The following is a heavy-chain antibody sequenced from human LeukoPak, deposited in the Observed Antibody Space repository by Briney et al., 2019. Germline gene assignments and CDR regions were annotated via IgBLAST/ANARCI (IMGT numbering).Heavy chain of an antibody. CDR3: ARTRSTIFGVVSRNYFDY. CDR2: INPNSGGT. Sequence: ASVKVSCKASGYTFTGHYMHWVRQAPGQGLEWMGRINPNSGGTNYAQKFQGRVTMTRDTSISTAYMELSRLRSDDTAVYYCARTRSTIFGVVSRNYFDYWGQGTLVTVSS. CDR1: GYTFTGHY. V-gene: IGHV1-2*06. J-gene: IGHJ4*02. D-gene: IGHD3-3*01.